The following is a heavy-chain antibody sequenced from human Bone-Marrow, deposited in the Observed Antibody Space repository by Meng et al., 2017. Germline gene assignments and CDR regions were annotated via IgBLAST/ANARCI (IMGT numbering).Heavy chain of an antibody. Sequence: QVELGQVGAEVKEPGASLGVSCKPSGYFFTAYYIHWGRQAPGQGLEWLGHINPNSGDTLYAQKFQGRVSMTGDTSISTAYVELSSLRSDDTAVYYCVRDENISLGKLFGDYWGQGTMVTVSS. V-gene: IGHV1-2*06. CDR2: INPNSGDT. J-gene: IGHJ4*02. CDR3: VRDENISLGKLFGDY. D-gene: IGHD2-21*01. CDR1: GYFFTAYY.